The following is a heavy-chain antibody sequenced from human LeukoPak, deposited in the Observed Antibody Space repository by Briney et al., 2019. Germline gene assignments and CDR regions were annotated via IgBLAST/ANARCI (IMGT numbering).Heavy chain of an antibody. V-gene: IGHV3-33*01. Sequence: GGSLRLSCAASGFTFSDYGMHWVRQAPGEGLEWVAVIWHDGSEKYYGDSVKGRFTISRDDSKNTLHLQMNSLRAEDTGVYYCARGREQVLRLLEPHYYMDVWGKGTTVTVSS. D-gene: IGHD3-3*01. CDR1: GFTFSDYG. CDR2: IWHDGSEK. CDR3: ARGREQVLRLLEPHYYMDV. J-gene: IGHJ6*03.